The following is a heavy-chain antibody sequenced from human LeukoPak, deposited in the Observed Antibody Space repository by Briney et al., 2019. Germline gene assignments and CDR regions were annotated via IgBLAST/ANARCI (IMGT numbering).Heavy chain of an antibody. CDR1: GFTFSSYE. CDR2: INSDGSTI. J-gene: IGHJ4*02. CDR3: ARVFRGFDYPSLDY. D-gene: IGHD4/OR15-4a*01. V-gene: IGHV3-48*03. Sequence: GGSLRLSCAASGFTFSSYEMNWVRQAPGKGLEWLSYINSDGSTIHYADTVKGRFTISRDNAKNSLYLQVNRLRAEDTAIYYCARVFRGFDYPSLDYWGQGTLVTVSS.